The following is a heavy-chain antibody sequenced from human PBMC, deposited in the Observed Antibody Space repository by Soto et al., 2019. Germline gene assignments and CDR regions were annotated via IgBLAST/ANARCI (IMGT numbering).Heavy chain of an antibody. Sequence: SETLSLTCTVSGGSISSSSYYWGWIRQPPGKGLEGIGSIYYSGSTYYNPSLKSRVTITVDTSKNQFSLKLSSVTAADTAVYYCAREITRLSDSSGYYYNWFDPWGQGTLVTVSS. CDR1: GGSISSSSYY. V-gene: IGHV4-39*07. D-gene: IGHD3-22*01. J-gene: IGHJ5*02. CDR3: AREITRLSDSSGYYYNWFDP. CDR2: IYYSGST.